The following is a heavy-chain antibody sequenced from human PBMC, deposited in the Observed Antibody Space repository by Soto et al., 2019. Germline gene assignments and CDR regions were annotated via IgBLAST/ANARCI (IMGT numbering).Heavy chain of an antibody. CDR3: ARARGTITTSDF. V-gene: IGHV1-8*01. Sequence: ASVKVSCKASGYSFTGYDINWVRQATGQGLEWMGWLNPNTGGTGYSQKFQGRITLTRDTSIATAYMELTSLRSEDAAVYFCARARGTITTSDFWGQGTQVTVSS. CDR2: LNPNTGGT. J-gene: IGHJ4*02. CDR1: GYSFTGYD. D-gene: IGHD1-20*01.